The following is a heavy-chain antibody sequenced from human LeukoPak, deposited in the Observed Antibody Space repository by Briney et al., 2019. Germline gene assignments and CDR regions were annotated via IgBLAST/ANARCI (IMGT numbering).Heavy chain of an antibody. CDR1: GDSISSGAYS. CDR2: IFHTGST. Sequence: SETLSLTCVVYGDSISSGAYSWSWIRQPPGKGLEWIGYIFHTGSTFYNPSLKSRVTISVDNSKNQFSLRPNSVTAADTAVYYCARELWFANAPGSWLDPWGQGTLVTVSS. CDR3: ARELWFANAPGSWLDP. J-gene: IGHJ5*02. V-gene: IGHV4-30-2*01. D-gene: IGHD3-10*01.